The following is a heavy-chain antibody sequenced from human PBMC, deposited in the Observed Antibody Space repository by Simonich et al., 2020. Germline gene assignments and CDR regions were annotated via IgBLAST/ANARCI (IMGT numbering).Heavy chain of an antibody. CDR2: NRQNKVKP. J-gene: IGHJ4*02. V-gene: IGHV1-18*01. Sequence: QVQLVQSGAEVKKPGASVKVSCKAAGYTFTSYGISWVPQAPGKGLEWVERNRQNKVKPNYAQKLQGRVTMTTDTSTSTAYMELRSLRSDDTAVYYCARASRGTWWYYYFDYWGQGTLVTVSS. D-gene: IGHD2-15*01. CDR3: ARASRGTWWYYYFDY. CDR1: GYTFTSYG.